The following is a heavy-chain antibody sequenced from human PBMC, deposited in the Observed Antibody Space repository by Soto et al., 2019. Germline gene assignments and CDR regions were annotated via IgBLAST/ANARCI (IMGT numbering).Heavy chain of an antibody. J-gene: IGHJ6*02. D-gene: IGHD3-3*01. CDR3: ARPTGHYDFWSGYPDYYGMDV. V-gene: IGHV1-69*06. CDR1: GGTFSSYA. Sequence: ASVKVSCKASGGTFSSYAISWVRQAPGQGLEWMGGIIPIFGTANYAQKFQGRVTITADKSTSTAYMELSSLRSEDTAVYYCARPTGHYDFWSGYPDYYGMDVWGQGTTVTVSS. CDR2: IIPIFGTA.